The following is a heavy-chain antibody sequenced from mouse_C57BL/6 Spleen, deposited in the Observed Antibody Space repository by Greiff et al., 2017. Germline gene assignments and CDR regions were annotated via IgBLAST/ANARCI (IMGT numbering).Heavy chain of an antibody. CDR3: ARWRGGYYPYYAMDY. Sequence: QVHVKQPGAELVMPGASVKLSCKASGYTFTSYWMHWVKQRPGQGLEWIGEIDPSDSYTNYNQKFKGKSTLTVDKSSSTAYMQLSSLTSEDSAVYYCARWRGGYYPYYAMDYWGQGTSVTVSS. D-gene: IGHD2-3*01. V-gene: IGHV1-69*01. CDR2: IDPSDSYT. CDR1: GYTFTSYW. J-gene: IGHJ4*01.